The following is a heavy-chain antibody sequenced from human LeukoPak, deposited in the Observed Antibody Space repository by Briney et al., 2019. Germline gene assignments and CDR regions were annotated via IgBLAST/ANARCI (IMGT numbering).Heavy chain of an antibody. CDR2: ISGSSGRT. CDR3: AKELGLAVAGRSSMDV. Sequence: GGSLRLSCAASGLAFSDYAMSWVRQAPGKGLQWVSGISGSSGRTYYADSVKGRFTISRDNSKNTLSLQMNSLRVEDTAVYYCAKELGLAVAGRSSMDVWGQGTTVTVSS. J-gene: IGHJ6*02. D-gene: IGHD6-19*01. V-gene: IGHV3-23*01. CDR1: GLAFSDYA.